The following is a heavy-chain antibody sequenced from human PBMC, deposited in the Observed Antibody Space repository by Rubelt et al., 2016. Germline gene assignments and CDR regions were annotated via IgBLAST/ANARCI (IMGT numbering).Heavy chain of an antibody. CDR2: IDSGAVNT. Sequence: GGSLRLSCAASGLTFSNYAMTWVRQAPGKGLEWVSAIDSGAVNTYYADSVKGRFTISRDNSKNTLYLQTNSLRAEDTAVYYCTTHLAARPRTAYFFDYWRQGTLVTVSS. J-gene: IGHJ4*02. V-gene: IGHV3-23*01. CDR3: TTHLAARPRTAYFFDY. CDR1: GLTFSNYA. D-gene: IGHD6-6*01.